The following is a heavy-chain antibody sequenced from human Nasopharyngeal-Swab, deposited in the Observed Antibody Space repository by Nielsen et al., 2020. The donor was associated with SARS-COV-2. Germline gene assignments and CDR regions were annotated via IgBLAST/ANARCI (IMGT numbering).Heavy chain of an antibody. V-gene: IGHV2-70*13. D-gene: IGHD3/OR15-3a*01. Sequence: SGPTLVHPTQTLTLTCTFSGFSLSTSGMCVSWIRQPPGKALEWLALIDCEDDRYYSTSLKARLPLSKDTSKNQVVLTLTNMDPVDTATYYCARIPPLDYHFDSWSQGTLVTVSS. CDR1: GFSLSTSGMC. CDR2: IDCEDDR. J-gene: IGHJ4*02. CDR3: ARIPPLDYHFDS.